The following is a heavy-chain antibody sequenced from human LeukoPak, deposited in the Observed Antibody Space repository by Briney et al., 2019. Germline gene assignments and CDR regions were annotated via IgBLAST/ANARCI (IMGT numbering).Heavy chain of an antibody. Sequence: GGSLRLSCAASGFTFSSYAMSWVRQAPGKGLEWVSAISGSGGSTYYADSVKGRFTISRDNSKNTLYLQMNSLRAEDTAVYYCAKDHDFRDYDSSGYPLDYWGQGTLVTVSS. CDR3: AKDHDFRDYDSSGYPLDY. CDR2: ISGSGGST. V-gene: IGHV3-23*01. J-gene: IGHJ4*02. CDR1: GFTFSSYA. D-gene: IGHD3-22*01.